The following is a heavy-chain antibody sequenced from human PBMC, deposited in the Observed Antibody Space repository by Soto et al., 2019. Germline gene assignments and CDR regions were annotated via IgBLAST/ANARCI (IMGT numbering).Heavy chain of an antibody. Sequence: EVQLLESGGGLVQPGGSLRLSCVASGFTFSSYSMSWVRQAPGKGLEWVSGFRASGDDGTTYYADSVKGRFTISRDNSKNTLYLQMNSLRAEDTAVYYCARDRSPLRIAAAGMDFDYWGQGTLVTVSS. CDR3: ARDRSPLRIAAAGMDFDY. D-gene: IGHD6-13*01. CDR2: FRASGDDGTT. CDR1: GFTFSSYS. V-gene: IGHV3-23*01. J-gene: IGHJ4*02.